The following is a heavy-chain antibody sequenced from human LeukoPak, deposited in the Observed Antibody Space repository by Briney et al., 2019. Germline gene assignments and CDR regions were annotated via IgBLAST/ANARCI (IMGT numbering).Heavy chain of an antibody. D-gene: IGHD3-10*01. CDR3: ARGDLPGDNY. J-gene: IGHJ4*02. CDR1: GYTLTIYA. V-gene: IGHV1-18*01. Sequence: ASVKVSCKASGYTLTIYAMHWVRQAPGQRLEWMGWISAYNGNTNYAQKLQGRVTMTTDTSTSTAYMELRSLRSDDTAVYYCARGDLPGDNYWGQGTLVTVSS. CDR2: ISAYNGNT.